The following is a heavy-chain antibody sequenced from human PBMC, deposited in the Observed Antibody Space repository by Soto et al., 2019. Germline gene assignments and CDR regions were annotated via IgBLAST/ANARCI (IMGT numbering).Heavy chain of an antibody. CDR3: ARAKGELLRDYYYYGMDA. Sequence: XESLKISCKGSGYSFTSYWIGWVRQMPGKGLEWMGIIYPGDSDTRYSPSFQGQVTISADKSISTAYLQWSSLKASDTAMYYCARAKGELLRDYYYYGMDAWGQGTTVTVSS. J-gene: IGHJ6*02. D-gene: IGHD1-26*01. CDR2: IYPGDSDT. V-gene: IGHV5-51*01. CDR1: GYSFTSYW.